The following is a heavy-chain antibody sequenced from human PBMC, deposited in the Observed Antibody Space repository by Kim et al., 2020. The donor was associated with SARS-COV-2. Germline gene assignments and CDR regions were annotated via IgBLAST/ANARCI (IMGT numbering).Heavy chain of an antibody. CDR1: GYTFTSYG. CDR2: ISAYNGNT. D-gene: IGHD1-26*01. J-gene: IGHJ4*02. CDR3: ARDLGPQRGRVATKPPPQSKIVGATMITGY. Sequence: ASVKVSCKASGYTFTSYGISWVRQAPGQGLEWMGWISAYNGNTNYAQKLQGRVTMTTDTSTSTAYMELRSLRSDDTAVYYCARDLGPQRGRVATKPPPQSKIVGATMITGYWGQGTLVTVSS. V-gene: IGHV1-18*01.